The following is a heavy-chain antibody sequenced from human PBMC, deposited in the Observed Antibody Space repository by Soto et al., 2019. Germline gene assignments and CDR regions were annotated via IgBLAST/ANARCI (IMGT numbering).Heavy chain of an antibody. CDR3: ASPDRDYGCNLVSSAFEI. V-gene: IGHV3-30-3*01. CDR2: ISYDGSNK. J-gene: IGHJ3*02. CDR1: GFTISSYA. Sequence: LRLSCGASGFTISSYARHWVRQARGKGLEWVAVISYDGSNKYYADSVKGRFTISRDNSKNTLYLQMNSLRAEDTAVYYCASPDRDYGCNLVSSAFEICGQGTMVTVSS. D-gene: IGHD4-17*01.